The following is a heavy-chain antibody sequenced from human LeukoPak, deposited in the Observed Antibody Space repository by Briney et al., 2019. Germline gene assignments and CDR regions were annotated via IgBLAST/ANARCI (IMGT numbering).Heavy chain of an antibody. J-gene: IGHJ5*02. CDR2: IRSNSDGGTI. CDR1: GFTFSNAW. CDR3: ATDFYDST. Sequence: GGSLRLSCATSGFTFSNAWMNWVRQAPGKGLEWVGRIRSNSDGGTIDYAAPVKGRFTLSRDDSKTTLYLQMNGLQTEDTAVYYCATDFYDSTWGQGTLVTVSS. D-gene: IGHD3-22*01. V-gene: IGHV3-15*07.